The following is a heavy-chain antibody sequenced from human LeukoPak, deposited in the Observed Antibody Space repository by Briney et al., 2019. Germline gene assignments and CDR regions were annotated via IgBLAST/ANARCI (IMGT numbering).Heavy chain of an antibody. J-gene: IGHJ3*02. CDR2: MNHSGST. CDR3: ARGLYYYGSGSYYNTPDAFDI. Sequence: SETLSLTCAVYGGSFSGYYWSWIRQPPGKGLEWIGEMNHSGSTNYNPSLKSRVTISVDTSKNQFSLKLSSVTAADTAVYYCARGLYYYGSGSYYNTPDAFDIWGQGTMVTVSS. CDR1: GGSFSGYY. D-gene: IGHD3-10*01. V-gene: IGHV4-34*01.